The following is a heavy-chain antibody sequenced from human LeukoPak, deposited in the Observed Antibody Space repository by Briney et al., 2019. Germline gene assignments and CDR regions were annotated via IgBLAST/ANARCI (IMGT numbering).Heavy chain of an antibody. Sequence: GASVKVSCKASGYTFSSHDINWVRQATGQGLEWMGWMNPKNGNTGYAQNFQGRVTMTRNISISTAYMELSSLRSEDTAVYYCARVILRDYGDPYAFDIWGQGTMVTVSS. CDR3: ARVILRDYGDPYAFDI. CDR1: GYTFSSHD. CDR2: MNPKNGNT. V-gene: IGHV1-8*01. D-gene: IGHD4-17*01. J-gene: IGHJ3*02.